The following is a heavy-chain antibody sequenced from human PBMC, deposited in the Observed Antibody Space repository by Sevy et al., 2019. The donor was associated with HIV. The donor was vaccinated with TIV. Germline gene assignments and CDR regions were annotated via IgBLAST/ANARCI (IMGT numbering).Heavy chain of an antibody. D-gene: IGHD2-21*01. J-gene: IGHJ4*02. CDR1: GFTFSSYG. V-gene: IGHV3-33*01. CDR3: AGDLESYNYGAYGPSFMPDY. Sequence: GGSLRLSCAASGFTFSSYGMHWVRQAPGKGLEWVAVIWFDGGNTFYADSVRGRFTTYRDIAGNTLHLQMNSLRAEDTVVCYCAGDLESYNYGAYGPSFMPDYWGQGTVVTVSS. CDR2: IWFDGGNT.